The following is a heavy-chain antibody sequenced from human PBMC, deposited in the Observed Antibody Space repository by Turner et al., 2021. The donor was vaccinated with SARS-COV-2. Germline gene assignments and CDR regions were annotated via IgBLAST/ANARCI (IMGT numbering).Heavy chain of an antibody. Sequence: QVQLVQSGAEVKKPGASVKVSCKVSGYTLIELSTHWVRQAPGKGLEWMGGFDPEDGETIYAQKFQGRVTMTEDTSTDTAYMDLSSLRSEDTAVYYCATAPPYCTNGVCPNWFDPWGQGTLVTVSS. CDR1: GYTLIELS. CDR3: ATAPPYCTNGVCPNWFDP. CDR2: FDPEDGET. J-gene: IGHJ5*02. V-gene: IGHV1-24*01. D-gene: IGHD2-8*01.